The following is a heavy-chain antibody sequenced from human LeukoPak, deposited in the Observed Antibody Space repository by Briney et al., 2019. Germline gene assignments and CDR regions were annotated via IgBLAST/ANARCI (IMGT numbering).Heavy chain of an antibody. CDR3: ARGSTHYDVLTGYHYYFDY. CDR2: ISSSSSYI. V-gene: IGHV3-21*01. Sequence: GGSLRLSCAAPGFTFSSYSMNWVRQAPGKGLEWVSSISSSSSYIYYADSVKGRFTISRDNAKNSLYLQVNSLRAEDTAVYYCARGSTHYDVLTGYHYYFDYWGQGTLVTVSS. D-gene: IGHD3-9*01. J-gene: IGHJ4*02. CDR1: GFTFSSYS.